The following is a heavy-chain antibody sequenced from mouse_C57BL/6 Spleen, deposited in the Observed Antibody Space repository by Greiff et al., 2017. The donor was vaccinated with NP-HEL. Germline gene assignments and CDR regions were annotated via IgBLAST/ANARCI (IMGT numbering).Heavy chain of an antibody. Sequence: QVQLQQPGAELVKPGASVKLSCKASGYTFTSYWMHWVKQRPGQGLEWIGMIHPNSGSTNYNEKFKSKATLTVDKSYSTAYMQLSSLTSEDSAVYYCAREEEIYYYGSSHYDAMDYWGQGTSVTVSS. CDR1: GYTFTSYW. D-gene: IGHD1-1*01. V-gene: IGHV1-64*01. CDR2: IHPNSGST. CDR3: AREEEIYYYGSSHYDAMDY. J-gene: IGHJ4*01.